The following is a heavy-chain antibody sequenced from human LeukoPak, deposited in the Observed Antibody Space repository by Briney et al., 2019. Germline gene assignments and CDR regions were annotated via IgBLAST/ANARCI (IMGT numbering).Heavy chain of an antibody. Sequence: SKTLSLTCTVSGGSISSSSYYWGWIRQPPGKGLEWIGSIYYSGSTYYNPSLKSRVTISVDTSKNQFSLKLSSVTAADTAVYYCARSSGYVSYFDYWGQGTLVTVSS. V-gene: IGHV4-39*01. CDR2: IYYSGST. J-gene: IGHJ4*02. D-gene: IGHD5-12*01. CDR3: ARSSGYVSYFDY. CDR1: GGSISSSSYY.